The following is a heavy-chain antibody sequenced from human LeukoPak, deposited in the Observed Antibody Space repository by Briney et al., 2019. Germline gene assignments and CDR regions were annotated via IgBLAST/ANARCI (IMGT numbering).Heavy chain of an antibody. CDR1: GFTVSSNY. J-gene: IGHJ5*02. CDR2: IYSGGST. Sequence: GGSLRLSCAASGFTVSSNYMSWVRQAPGKGLEWVSVIYSGGSTYYADSVKGRFTISRDNSKNTLYLQMNSLRAEDTAVYCCARGGLVRGVMGWFDPWGQGTLVTVSS. V-gene: IGHV3-66*01. D-gene: IGHD3-10*01. CDR3: ARGGLVRGVMGWFDP.